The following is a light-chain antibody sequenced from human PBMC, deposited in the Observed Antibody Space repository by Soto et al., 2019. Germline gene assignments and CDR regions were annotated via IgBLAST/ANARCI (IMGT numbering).Light chain of an antibody. CDR1: SSNIGSNT. Sequence: QSVLTQPPSASGTPGQRVTISCCGSSSNIGSNTVNWYQQFPGTAPKLLIYSNNQRPSGVPDRFSGSKSGTSASLAISGLQSDDEADYYSAAWDDSLNGLVFGGGTKLTVL. CDR3: AAWDDSLNGLV. J-gene: IGLJ2*01. CDR2: SNN. V-gene: IGLV1-44*01.